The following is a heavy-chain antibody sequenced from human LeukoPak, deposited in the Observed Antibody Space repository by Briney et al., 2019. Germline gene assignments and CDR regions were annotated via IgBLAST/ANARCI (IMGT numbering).Heavy chain of an antibody. Sequence: PGGSLRLSCAASGFTFSSYAMHWVRQAPGKGLEWVAVISYDGSNKYYPDSVKGRFTISRDNSKNTLYLQMNSLRTEDTAVYYCARDQTQLWLSGMDVWGQGTTVTVSS. CDR3: ARDQTQLWLSGMDV. J-gene: IGHJ6*02. V-gene: IGHV3-30*04. D-gene: IGHD5-18*01. CDR1: GFTFSSYA. CDR2: ISYDGSNK.